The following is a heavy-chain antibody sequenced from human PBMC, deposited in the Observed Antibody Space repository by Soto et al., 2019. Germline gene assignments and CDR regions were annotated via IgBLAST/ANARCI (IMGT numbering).Heavy chain of an antibody. CDR3: ARDKITGLFDY. D-gene: IGHD2-8*02. V-gene: IGHV4-34*01. CDR1: GGSISSYY. Sequence: PSETLSLTCTVSGGSISSYYWGWIRQPPGTGLEWIGEINHSGSTNYNPSLKSRVTISVDTSKNQFSLKLTSVTAADTAVYYCARDKITGLFDYWGQGTLVTVSS. J-gene: IGHJ4*02. CDR2: INHSGST.